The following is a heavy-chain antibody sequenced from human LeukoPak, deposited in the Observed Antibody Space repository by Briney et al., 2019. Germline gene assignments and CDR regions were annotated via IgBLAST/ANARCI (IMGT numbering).Heavy chain of an antibody. CDR2: LSYDGSNE. V-gene: IGHV3-30*18. Sequence: GRSLRLSCTASGFMFSSNGMHWVRQAPGKGLEWVAVLSYDGSNEYYADSVKGRFTISRDNSKNTLFLQMNSLRADDTAVYYCAKDQSSSWSFDYWGQGTRVTVS. CDR3: AKDQSSSWSFDY. D-gene: IGHD6-13*01. CDR1: GFMFSSNG. J-gene: IGHJ4*02.